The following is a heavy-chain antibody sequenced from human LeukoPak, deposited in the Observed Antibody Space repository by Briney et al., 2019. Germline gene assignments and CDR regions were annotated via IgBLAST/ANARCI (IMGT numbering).Heavy chain of an antibody. CDR1: GGSISSGGYS. CDR3: ARVAESRAFDI. V-gene: IGHV4-30-2*01. CDR2: IYHSGST. Sequence: SQTLSLTCAVSGGSISSGGYSWSWIRQPPRKGLEWIGYIYHSGSTYYNPSLKSRVTISVDRSKNQFSLKLSSVTAADTAVYYCARVAESRAFDIWGQGTMVTVSS. J-gene: IGHJ3*02.